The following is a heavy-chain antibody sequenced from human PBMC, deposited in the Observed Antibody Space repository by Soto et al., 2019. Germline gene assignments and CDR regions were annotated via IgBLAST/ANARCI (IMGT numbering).Heavy chain of an antibody. J-gene: IGHJ4*02. Sequence: PGGSLRLSCAASEFSFSSYAMHWIRQAPGKGLEWVAVISFNGDIIHYLDSVKDRFTISLDKSENQFSLKVTSLTAADTAVYYCASRDPGTSVDYWGQGTLVTVSS. CDR1: EFSFSSYA. V-gene: IGHV3-30-3*01. CDR2: ISFNGDII. CDR3: ASRDPGTSVDY. D-gene: IGHD1-7*01.